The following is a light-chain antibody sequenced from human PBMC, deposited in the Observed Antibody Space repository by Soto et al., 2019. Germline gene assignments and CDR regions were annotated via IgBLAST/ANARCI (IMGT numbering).Light chain of an antibody. CDR3: SSHTSSSTRV. CDR2: EVS. Sequence: QSVLTQPASVSGSPGQSITISCTRTSSDVGGYNFVSWYQQHPGKAPKLMIYEVSNRPSGVSTRFSGSKSGNTASLSISGLQAEDEADYYCSSHTSSSTRVFGTGTKVTVL. J-gene: IGLJ1*01. V-gene: IGLV2-14*01. CDR1: SSDVGGYNF.